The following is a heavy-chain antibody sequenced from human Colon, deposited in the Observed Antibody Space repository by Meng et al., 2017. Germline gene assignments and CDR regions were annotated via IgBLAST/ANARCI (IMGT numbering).Heavy chain of an antibody. CDR3: ARDHGYSYGLPLDY. CDR2: TYYRSKWYN. J-gene: IGHJ4*02. D-gene: IGHD5-18*01. CDR1: GDSVSSNTAA. Sequence: QVQLQQSGPGLVKPSQTLSLTCVISGDSVSSNTAAWNWIRQSPSRGLEWLGRTYYRSKWYNEYAVSVKSRMTFNADTSKSQVSLQVNSVTPEDTAVYYCARDHGYSYGLPLDYWGQDILVTVSS. V-gene: IGHV6-1*01.